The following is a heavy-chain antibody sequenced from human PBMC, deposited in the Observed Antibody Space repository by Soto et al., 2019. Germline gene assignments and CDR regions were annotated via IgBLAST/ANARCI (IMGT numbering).Heavy chain of an antibody. V-gene: IGHV3-48*03. Sequence: GGSLRLSCAASGFTFSSYEMNWVRQAPGKGLEWVSYISSSGSTIYYADSVKGRFTISRDNAKNSLYLQMNSLRAEDTAVYYCARDCGQQQLGWFDPWGQGTLVTVPQ. CDR2: ISSSGSTI. CDR3: ARDCGQQQLGWFDP. D-gene: IGHD6-13*01. CDR1: GFTFSSYE. J-gene: IGHJ5*02.